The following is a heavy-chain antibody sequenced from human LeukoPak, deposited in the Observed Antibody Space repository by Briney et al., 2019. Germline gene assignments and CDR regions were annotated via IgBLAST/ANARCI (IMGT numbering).Heavy chain of an antibody. CDR2: VYSGGST. CDR3: ARVLGGWFDP. J-gene: IGHJ5*02. V-gene: IGHV3-66*02. CDR1: GFTVSSNY. Sequence: GGSLRLSCAASGFTVSSNYMSWVRQAPGKGLESVSVVYSGGSTYYADSVKGRFTISRDNSKNTLYLQMNSLRAEDTAVYYCARVLGGWFDPWGQGTLVTVSS.